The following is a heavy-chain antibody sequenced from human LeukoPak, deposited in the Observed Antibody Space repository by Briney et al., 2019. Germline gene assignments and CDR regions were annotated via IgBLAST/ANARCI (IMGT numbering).Heavy chain of an antibody. Sequence: PSQTLSLTCTVSGGSICSYYWSWSRQRPGKGLEWSGYIYYSGSTNYNPSLKSRVTISVDTSKNPFSLNLSSVTAADTAVYYCAREGRSGSLVDYWGQGTLVTVSS. CDR2: IYYSGST. CDR1: GGSICSYY. CDR3: AREGRSGSLVDY. J-gene: IGHJ4*02. V-gene: IGHV4-59*01. D-gene: IGHD2-15*01.